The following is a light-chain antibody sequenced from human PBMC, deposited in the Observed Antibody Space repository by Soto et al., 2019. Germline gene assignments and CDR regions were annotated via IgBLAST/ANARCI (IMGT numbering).Light chain of an antibody. J-gene: IGLJ2*01. Sequence: QSALTQPASVSGSPGRSITISCTGTSSDVGSYNLVSWYQQHPGKAPKLMIYEGSKRPSGVSNRFSGSKSGNTASLTISGLQAEDEADYYCCSYAGSSTFLVFGGGTKLTVL. CDR2: EGS. CDR1: SSDVGSYNL. V-gene: IGLV2-23*03. CDR3: CSYAGSSTFLV.